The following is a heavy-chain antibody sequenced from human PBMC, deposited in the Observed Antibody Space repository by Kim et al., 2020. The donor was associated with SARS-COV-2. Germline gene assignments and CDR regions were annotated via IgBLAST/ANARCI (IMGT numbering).Heavy chain of an antibody. Sequence: PVKGRFTISRDDSKNTLYLQMNSLTTEDTAVYYCTADVGDYCAGDCYSRVWGQGTTVTVSS. D-gene: IGHD2-21*02. CDR3: TADVGDYCAGDCYSRV. J-gene: IGHJ6*02. V-gene: IGHV3-15*01.